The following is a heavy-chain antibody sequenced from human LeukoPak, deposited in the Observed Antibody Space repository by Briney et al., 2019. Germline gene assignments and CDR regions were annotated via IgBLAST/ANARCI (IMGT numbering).Heavy chain of an antibody. J-gene: IGHJ4*02. Sequence: GGSLRLSCAASGFTFSSYSMNWVRQAPGKGLEWVSSISSSSSYNYADSVKGRFTISRDIAKNTMYLQMDSLRDEDTAVYYCARIYRGYGFGHTPDYWGQGTLVAVSS. D-gene: IGHD5-18*01. V-gene: IGHV3-21*01. CDR1: GFTFSSYS. CDR2: ISSSSSY. CDR3: ARIYRGYGFGHTPDY.